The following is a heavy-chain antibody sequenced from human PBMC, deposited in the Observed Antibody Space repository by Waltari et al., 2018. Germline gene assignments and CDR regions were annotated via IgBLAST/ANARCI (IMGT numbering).Heavy chain of an antibody. CDR1: GYTFTSYA. V-gene: IGHV1-3*01. CDR2: INAGNGNT. D-gene: IGHD6-19*01. CDR3: AREVAGTPVYYYGMDV. Sequence: QVQLVQSGAEVKKPGASVKVSCKASGYTFTSYAMHWLRQAPGQRLEWMGWINAGNGNTKYSQKFQGRVTITRDTSASTAYMELSSLRSEDTAVYYCAREVAGTPVYYYGMDVWGQGTTVTVSS. J-gene: IGHJ6*02.